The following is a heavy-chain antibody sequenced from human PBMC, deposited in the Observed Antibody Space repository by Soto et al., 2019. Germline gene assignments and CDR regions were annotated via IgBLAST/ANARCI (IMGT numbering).Heavy chain of an antibody. J-gene: IGHJ6*02. CDR1: GGTFSSYA. Sequence: QVQLVQSGAEVKKPGSSVKVSCKASGGTFSSYAISWVRQAPGQGLEWMGGIIPIFGTANYAQKFQGRVTITADESTSTAYMELSSLRSEDTAVYYCAREGLATIIGDYYYYGMDVWGQGTTVTVSS. CDR2: IIPIFGTA. D-gene: IGHD5-12*01. CDR3: AREGLATIIGDYYYYGMDV. V-gene: IGHV1-69*01.